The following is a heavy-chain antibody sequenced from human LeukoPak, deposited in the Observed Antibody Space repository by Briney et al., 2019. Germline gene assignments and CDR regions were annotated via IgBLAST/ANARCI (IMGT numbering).Heavy chain of an antibody. V-gene: IGHV3-15*01. D-gene: IGHD6-19*01. CDR3: TTDFGIAVAGFDY. CDR2: IKSKTDGGTT. Sequence: GGSLRLSCAASGFTFSNAWMSWVRQAPGKGLEWVGRIKSKTDGGTTDYAAPVKGRFTISRDDSKNTLYLQMTSLKTEDTAVYYCTTDFGIAVAGFDYWGQGTLVTVSS. J-gene: IGHJ4*02. CDR1: GFTFSNAW.